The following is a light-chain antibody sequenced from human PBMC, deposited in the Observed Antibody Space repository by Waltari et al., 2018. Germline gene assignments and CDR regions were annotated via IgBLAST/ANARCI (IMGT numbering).Light chain of an antibody. J-gene: IGLJ3*02. V-gene: IGLV1-40*01. Sequence: QSVLTQPPSVSGAPGQRVTVSCTGSTSNTGAGSDVQWYQQFPGGAPKLVIYANNNRPSGVPDRFSATQSGSSASLAITGLQAEDEADYYCQSYDKTLSAWVFGGGTRLTVL. CDR2: ANN. CDR3: QSYDKTLSAWV. CDR1: TSNTGAGSD.